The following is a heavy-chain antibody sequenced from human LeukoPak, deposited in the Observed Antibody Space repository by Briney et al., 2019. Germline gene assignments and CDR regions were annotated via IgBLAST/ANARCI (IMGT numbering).Heavy chain of an antibody. CDR3: ARESAVAGTTYDY. J-gene: IGHJ4*02. D-gene: IGHD6-19*01. Sequence: ASVKVSCKASGGTFSIYAISWVRQAPGQGLEWMGGIIPIFGTANYAQKFQGRVTITADESTSTAYMELSSLRSEDTAVYYCARESAVAGTTYDYWGQGTLVTVSS. CDR1: GGTFSIYA. V-gene: IGHV1-69*13. CDR2: IIPIFGTA.